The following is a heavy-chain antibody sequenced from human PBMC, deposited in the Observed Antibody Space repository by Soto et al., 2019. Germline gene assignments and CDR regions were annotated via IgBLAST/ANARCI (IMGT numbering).Heavy chain of an antibody. CDR3: ARDLPRDLVRGSFDI. J-gene: IGHJ3*02. D-gene: IGHD3-10*01. V-gene: IGHV1-46*01. CDR1: GYTFTRYN. CDR2: IATRGGST. Sequence: QAQLVQSGAEVKKPGASANISCKASGYTFTRYNIHWVRQAPGQGLEWMGIIATRGGSTDYTQRFQGRVTMTRDTSTGTVYMHLSSLGSEDTAIYYCARDLPRDLVRGSFDIWGQGTMVTVSS.